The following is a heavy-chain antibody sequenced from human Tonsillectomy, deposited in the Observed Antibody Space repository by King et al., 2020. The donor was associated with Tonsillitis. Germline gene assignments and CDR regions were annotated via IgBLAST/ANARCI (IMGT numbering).Heavy chain of an antibody. CDR2: ISGSGGST. CDR3: AKGTRVVVTANIDY. Sequence: VQLVESGGGLVQPGGSLRLSCAASGFTFSRYAMNWVRQAPGKGLEWVLGISGSGGSTYYADSVKGRFTISRDNSKNTLSLQMSSLRVEDTAVYYCAKGTRVVVTANIDYWGQGTLVTVSS. J-gene: IGHJ4*02. D-gene: IGHD2-21*02. CDR1: GFTFSRYA. V-gene: IGHV3-23*04.